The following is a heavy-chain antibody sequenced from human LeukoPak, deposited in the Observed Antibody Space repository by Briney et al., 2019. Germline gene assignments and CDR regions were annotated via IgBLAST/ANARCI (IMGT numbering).Heavy chain of an antibody. V-gene: IGHV4-30-4*08. CDR1: GGSISSGDYY. Sequence: SETLSLTCTVSGGSISSGDYYWSWIRQPPGKGLEWIGYIYYSGSTYYNPSLKSRVTISVDTSKNQFSLKLSSVTAADTAVYHCASYNIVVVPAAPENYYYYYMDVWGKGTTVTVSS. CDR2: IYYSGST. CDR3: ASYNIVVVPAAPENYYYYYMDV. D-gene: IGHD2-2*01. J-gene: IGHJ6*03.